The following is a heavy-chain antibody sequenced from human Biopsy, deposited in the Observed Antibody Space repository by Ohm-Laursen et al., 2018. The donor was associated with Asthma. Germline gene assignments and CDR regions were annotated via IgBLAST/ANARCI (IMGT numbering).Heavy chain of an antibody. V-gene: IGHV4-39*02. Sequence: SDTLSLTCFVSGDAMSTSGSYWGWIRQSPGKGLEWIGSIYYRGRTYYSPSLESRFTISADTSKNHFSLKVTSVTAADTAVYYCARAVSSSSYWYFDLWGRGDLVTVSS. CDR2: IYYRGRT. J-gene: IGHJ2*01. CDR3: ARAVSSSSYWYFDL. CDR1: GDAMSTSGSY. D-gene: IGHD6-6*01.